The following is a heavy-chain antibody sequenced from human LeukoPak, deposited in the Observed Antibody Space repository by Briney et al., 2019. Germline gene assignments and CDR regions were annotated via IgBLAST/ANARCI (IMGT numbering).Heavy chain of an antibody. J-gene: IGHJ4*02. Sequence: GGSLRLSCAASGFTFSSYGMHWVRQAPGKRLEWVAVIWYDGSNKYYADSVKGRFTISRDNSKNTLYLQMNSLRAEDTAVYYCARDHGGSGWYYFDYWGQGTLVTVSS. CDR2: IWYDGSNK. CDR3: ARDHGGSGWYYFDY. CDR1: GFTFSSYG. V-gene: IGHV3-33*01. D-gene: IGHD6-19*01.